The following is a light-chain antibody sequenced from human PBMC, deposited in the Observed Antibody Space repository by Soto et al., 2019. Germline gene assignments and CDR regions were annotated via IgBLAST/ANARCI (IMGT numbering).Light chain of an antibody. J-gene: IGKJ5*01. CDR1: QGISSW. Sequence: DIQGNKAPSSVRGSVRDRVTITCRARQGISSWLAWYQQKPGKAPKLLIYAASSLQSGVPSRFSGSESGTDFTLTISSLQPEDFATYYCQQANRFPLTAAQGTRLEIK. CDR3: QQANRFPLT. V-gene: IGKV1-12*01. CDR2: AAS.